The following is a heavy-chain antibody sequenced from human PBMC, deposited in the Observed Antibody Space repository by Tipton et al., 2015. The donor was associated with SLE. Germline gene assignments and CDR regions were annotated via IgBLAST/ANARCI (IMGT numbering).Heavy chain of an antibody. CDR3: ARDAAPPGGIAAAGTEYFQH. V-gene: IGHV4-4*02. D-gene: IGHD6-13*01. J-gene: IGHJ1*01. CDR1: GGSITSSNW. CDR2: IYHSGNT. Sequence: PGLVKPSGTLSLTCVVSGGSITSSNWWSWVRQPPGKGLEWIGEIYHSGNTNYNPSLKSRVTISVDKSKNQFSLKLSSATAADTAVYYCARDAAPPGGIAAAGTEYFQHWGQGTLVTVSS.